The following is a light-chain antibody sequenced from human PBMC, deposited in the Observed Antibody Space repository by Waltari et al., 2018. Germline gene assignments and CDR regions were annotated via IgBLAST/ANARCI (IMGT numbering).Light chain of an antibody. V-gene: IGLV2-23*02. CDR3: CSYVRSTWV. CDR2: EVS. Sequence: QSALTQPASVSGSPGQSITISCTGPSSDVGKYNLVSWYQQPPGKAPKVMIYEVSKRPSGVSNRFSGSKSGNTASLTISGLQAEDEADYYCCSYVRSTWVFGGGTKLTVL. J-gene: IGLJ3*02. CDR1: SSDVGKYNL.